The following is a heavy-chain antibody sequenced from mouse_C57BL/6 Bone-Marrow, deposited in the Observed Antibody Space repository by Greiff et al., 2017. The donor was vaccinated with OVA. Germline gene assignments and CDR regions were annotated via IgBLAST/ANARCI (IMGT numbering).Heavy chain of an antibody. Sequence: VQLQQSGPELVKPGASVKISCKASGYTFTDYYMNWVKQSHGKSLEWIGDINPNNGGTSYNQKFKGKATLTVDKSSSTAYMELRSLTSEDSAVYYCARDYGRDAMDYWGQGTSVTVSS. CDR2: INPNNGGT. CDR1: GYTFTDYY. D-gene: IGHD1-1*02. V-gene: IGHV1-26*01. J-gene: IGHJ4*01. CDR3: ARDYGRDAMDY.